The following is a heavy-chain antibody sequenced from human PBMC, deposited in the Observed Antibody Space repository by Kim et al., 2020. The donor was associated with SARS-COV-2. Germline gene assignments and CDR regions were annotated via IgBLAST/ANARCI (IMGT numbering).Heavy chain of an antibody. Sequence: SETLSLTCAVYGGSFSGYYWSWIRQPPGKGLEWIGEINHSGSTNYNPSLKSRVTISVDTSKNQFSLKLSSVTAADTAVYYCARAAGYSSSWYGYWGQGTL. CDR1: GGSFSGYY. CDR2: INHSGST. D-gene: IGHD6-13*01. CDR3: ARAAGYSSSWYGY. J-gene: IGHJ4*02. V-gene: IGHV4-34*01.